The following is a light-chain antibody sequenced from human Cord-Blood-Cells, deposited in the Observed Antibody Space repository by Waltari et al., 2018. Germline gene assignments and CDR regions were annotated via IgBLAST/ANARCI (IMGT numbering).Light chain of an antibody. J-gene: IGKJ1*01. CDR2: AAS. V-gene: IGKV1-39*01. CDR3: QQSYSTPWT. CDR1: QSISSY. Sequence: DIQMTQSPSSLFASVGDRVTIPCRARQSISSYLNWYQHKPGKAPKLLIYAASSLQSGVPSRFSGSGSGTDFTLTISSLQPEDFATYYCQQSYSTPWTFGQGTKVEIK.